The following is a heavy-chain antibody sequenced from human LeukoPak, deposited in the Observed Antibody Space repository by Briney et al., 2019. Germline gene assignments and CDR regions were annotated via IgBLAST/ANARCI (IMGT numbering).Heavy chain of an antibody. CDR2: ISGSAGST. CDR1: GFTFSSYG. V-gene: IGHV3-23*01. Sequence: PGGSLRLSCVASGFTFSSYGMTWVRQAPGKGPEWVSLISGSAGSTYYADSVKGRFSISRDNSKNTMYLQMNSLRAEDTAVYYCAKGSGYSYGPFDYWGQGTLVTVSS. J-gene: IGHJ4*02. CDR3: AKGSGYSYGPFDY. D-gene: IGHD5-18*01.